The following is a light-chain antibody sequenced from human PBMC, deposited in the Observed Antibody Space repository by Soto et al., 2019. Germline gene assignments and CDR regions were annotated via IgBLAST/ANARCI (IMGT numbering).Light chain of an antibody. CDR2: RNN. J-gene: IGLJ2*01. CDR1: SSNIGSNY. V-gene: IGLV1-47*01. CDR3: AALDDSLSGPV. Sequence: QSVLTQPPSASGTPGQRVTISCSGSSSNIGSNYVYWYQQLPGTAPKLLIYRNNQRPSGVPDRFSGSKSGTSASLAISGLRSEDEADYYCAALDDSLSGPVCGGGTKLTVL.